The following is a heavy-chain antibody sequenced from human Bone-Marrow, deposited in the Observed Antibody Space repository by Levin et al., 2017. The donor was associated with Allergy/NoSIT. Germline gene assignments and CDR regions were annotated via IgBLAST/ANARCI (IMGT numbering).Heavy chain of an antibody. CDR2: INTDSGGA. CDR3: AKGGRTPGATSLFDP. D-gene: IGHD1-26*01. Sequence: GESLKISCKASGYTFADYYIHWVRQAPGQGLEWMGRINTDSGGATFAQKFQDRVTISRDTSISTCNMELSSLRSDDTAVYFCAKGGRTPGATSLFDPWGQGTLVTVSS. V-gene: IGHV1-2*06. CDR1: GYTFADYY. J-gene: IGHJ5*02.